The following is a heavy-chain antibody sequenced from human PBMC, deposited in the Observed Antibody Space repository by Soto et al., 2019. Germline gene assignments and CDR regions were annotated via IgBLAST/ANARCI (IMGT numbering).Heavy chain of an antibody. CDR3: ARERSSGWYVDY. J-gene: IGHJ4*02. CDR1: GYSFTSYD. D-gene: IGHD6-19*01. V-gene: IGHV1-8*01. CDR2: MNPNSGNT. Sequence: VQLVQSGAEVKKPGASVKVSCKASGYSFTSYDINWVRQATGQGLEWMGWMNPNSGNTGYAQKFQGRVTMTRNTSISTANMELSTLRSEDTAVYYCARERSSGWYVDYWGQGTLVTGSS.